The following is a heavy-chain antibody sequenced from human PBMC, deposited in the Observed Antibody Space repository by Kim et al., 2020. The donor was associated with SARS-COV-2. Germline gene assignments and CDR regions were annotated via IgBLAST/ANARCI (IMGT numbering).Heavy chain of an antibody. CDR2: ISISGSTI. V-gene: IGHV3-48*03. Sequence: GWSLRLSCAASGFTFSSYEMNWVRQAPGKGLEWISYISISGSTIYYADSVKGRFTISRDNAKNSLYLQMNSLRAEDTAVYYCARDLGLRYFGEDAFDIWGQGTMVTVSS. D-gene: IGHD3-9*01. CDR1: GFTFSSYE. CDR3: ARDLGLRYFGEDAFDI. J-gene: IGHJ3*02.